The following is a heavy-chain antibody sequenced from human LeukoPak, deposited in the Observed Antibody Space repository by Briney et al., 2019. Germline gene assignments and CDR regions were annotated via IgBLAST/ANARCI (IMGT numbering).Heavy chain of an antibody. Sequence: GGSLRLSCAASGFTFDDYAMSWVRQGPGKGLEWISGINWNGGRKGYADSVKGRFTISRDNSKNTLYLQMNSLRAEDTAVYYCARVSSGYVFDYWGQGTLVTVSS. CDR3: ARVSSGYVFDY. CDR1: GFTFDDYA. J-gene: IGHJ4*02. D-gene: IGHD3-22*01. CDR2: INWNGGRK. V-gene: IGHV3-20*04.